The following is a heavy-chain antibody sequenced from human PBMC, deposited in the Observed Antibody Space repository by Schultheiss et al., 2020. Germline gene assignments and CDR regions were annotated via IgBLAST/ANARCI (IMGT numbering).Heavy chain of an antibody. Sequence: SETLSLTCTVSGGSISSSSYYWGWIRQPPGKGLEWIGEINHSGSTNYNPSLKSRVTISVDTSKNQFSLKLSSVTAADTAVYYCARQGYGDYVSHFQHWGQGTLVTGSS. D-gene: IGHD4-17*01. J-gene: IGHJ1*01. CDR1: GGSISSSSYY. CDR2: INHSGST. V-gene: IGHV4-39*01. CDR3: ARQGYGDYVSHFQH.